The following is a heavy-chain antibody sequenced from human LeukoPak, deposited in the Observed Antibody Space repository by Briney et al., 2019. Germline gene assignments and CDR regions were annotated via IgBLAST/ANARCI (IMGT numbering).Heavy chain of an antibody. Sequence: SETLSLTCTVSGGSISSSSYYWGWIRQPPGKGLEWIGSIYYSGSTYYNPSLKSRVTISVDTSKNQFSLKLSSVTAADTAVYYCARTSGSGLNYYYYYYMDVWGKGTTVTVSS. CDR2: IYYSGST. V-gene: IGHV4-39*01. J-gene: IGHJ6*03. CDR3: ARTSGSGLNYYYYYYMDV. CDR1: GGSISSSSYY. D-gene: IGHD2-15*01.